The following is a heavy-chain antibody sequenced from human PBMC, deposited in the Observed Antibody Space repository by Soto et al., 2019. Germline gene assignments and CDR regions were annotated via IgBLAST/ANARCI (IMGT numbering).Heavy chain of an antibody. CDR3: ASSSITIFGVPRYPYYYYGIDV. D-gene: IGHD3-3*01. J-gene: IGHJ6*02. V-gene: IGHV1-18*01. Sequence: ASVKVSCKASGYTFTSYGISWVRQAPGQGRAWMGWISAYNGNTNYAQKLQGRVTMTTDTSTSTAYMELRRLRSDDTAVYYCASSSITIFGVPRYPYYYYGIDVWGQGTTVTVSS. CDR2: ISAYNGNT. CDR1: GYTFTSYG.